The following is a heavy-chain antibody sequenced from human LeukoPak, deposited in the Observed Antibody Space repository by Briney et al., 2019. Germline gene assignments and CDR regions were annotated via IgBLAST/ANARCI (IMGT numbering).Heavy chain of an antibody. V-gene: IGHV3-21*01. D-gene: IGHD4-17*01. CDR1: GFTFITFA. Sequence: GGSLKSSCAASGFTFITFAMNWVRQAQGKGLEWVSSISSSSSYIYHADSVKGRFTISRDNAKNSLYLQMNSLRAEDTAVYYCARDDSTDYGFDYWGQGTLVTVSS. CDR2: ISSSSSYI. CDR3: ARDDSTDYGFDY. J-gene: IGHJ4*02.